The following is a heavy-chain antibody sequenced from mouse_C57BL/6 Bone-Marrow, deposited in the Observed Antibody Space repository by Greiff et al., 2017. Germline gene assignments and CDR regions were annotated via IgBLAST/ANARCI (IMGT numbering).Heavy chain of an antibody. CDR1: GYTFTSYW. Sequence: QVQLQQPGAELVKPGASVKMSCKASGYTFTSYWITWVKQRPGQGLEWIGDIYPGSGSTNYNEKFKSKATMTADTSSSTAYMQLSSLTSEDSAVYYCARPYYSNYWYFDVWGRGTTVTVSS. CDR2: IYPGSGST. CDR3: ARPYYSNYWYFDV. J-gene: IGHJ1*03. D-gene: IGHD2-5*01. V-gene: IGHV1-55*01.